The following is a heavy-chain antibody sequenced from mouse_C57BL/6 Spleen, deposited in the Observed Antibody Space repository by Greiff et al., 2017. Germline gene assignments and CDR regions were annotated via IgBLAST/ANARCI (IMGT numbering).Heavy chain of an antibody. J-gene: IGHJ4*01. CDR3: ARPAYYGSSYDYAMDY. V-gene: IGHV5-17*01. Sequence: EVHLVESGGGLVKPGGSLKLSCAASGFTFSDYGMHWVRQAPEKGLEWVAYISSGSSTIYYADTVKGRFTISRDNAKNTLFLQMTSLRSEDTAMYYCARPAYYGSSYDYAMDYWGPGTSVTVSS. CDR1: GFTFSDYG. CDR2: ISSGSSTI. D-gene: IGHD1-1*01.